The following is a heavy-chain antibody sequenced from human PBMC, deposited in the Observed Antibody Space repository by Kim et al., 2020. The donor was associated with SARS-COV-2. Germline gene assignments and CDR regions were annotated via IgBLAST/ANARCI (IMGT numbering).Heavy chain of an antibody. CDR3: ARDWYMGSSLDY. D-gene: IGHD6-13*01. J-gene: IGHJ4*02. Sequence: YYVDSVQGRFTISRDNAKNSLYLQMNSLRAEDTAVYYCARDWYMGSSLDYWGQGTLVTVSS. V-gene: IGHV3-7*01.